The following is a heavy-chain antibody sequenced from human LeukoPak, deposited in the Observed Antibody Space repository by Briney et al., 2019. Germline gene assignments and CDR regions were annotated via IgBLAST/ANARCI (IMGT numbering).Heavy chain of an antibody. D-gene: IGHD2-2*01. CDR2: IKQDGSET. CDR1: GFAFSSSW. J-gene: IGHJ6*03. Sequence: QPGGSLRLSCAAPGFAFSSSWMSWVRQAPGKGLEWVANIKQDGSETYYVDSLKGRFTVSRDNAKNSVYLQMNNLRAEDTAVYYCARRAPGYCITTSCPDTYYYYHYMDVWGKGTTVTVSS. V-gene: IGHV3-7*01. CDR3: ARRAPGYCITTSCPDTYYYYHYMDV.